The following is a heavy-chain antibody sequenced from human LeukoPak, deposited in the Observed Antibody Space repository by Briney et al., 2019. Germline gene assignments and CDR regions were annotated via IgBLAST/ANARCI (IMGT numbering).Heavy chain of an antibody. CDR3: ARGEGRFGELLPPDY. Sequence: ASVKVSCKASGYTFTGYYMHWVRQAPGQGLEWMGWINPNSGGTNYAQKFQGWVTMTRDTSISTAYMELSRLRSDDTAVYYCARGEGRFGELLPPDYWGQGTLVTVSS. J-gene: IGHJ4*02. V-gene: IGHV1-2*04. CDR1: GYTFTGYY. D-gene: IGHD3-10*01. CDR2: INPNSGGT.